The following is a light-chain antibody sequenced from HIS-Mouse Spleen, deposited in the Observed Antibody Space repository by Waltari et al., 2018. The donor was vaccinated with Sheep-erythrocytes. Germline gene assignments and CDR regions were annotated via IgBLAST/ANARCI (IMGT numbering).Light chain of an antibody. V-gene: IGLV2-23*03. CDR3: CSYAGSSTFHVV. J-gene: IGLJ2*01. CDR2: EGS. Sequence: QSALTQPRSVSGSPGQSVTISCTGTSSDVGSYNLFSWYQQHPGKAPKLMIYEGSKRPSGVSNRFSGSKSGNTASLTISGLQAEDEADYYCCSYAGSSTFHVVFGGGTKLTVL. CDR1: SSDVGSYNL.